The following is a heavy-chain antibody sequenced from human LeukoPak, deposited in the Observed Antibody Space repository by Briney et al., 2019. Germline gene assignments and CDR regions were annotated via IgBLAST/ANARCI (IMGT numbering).Heavy chain of an antibody. CDR2: IKQDGSEK. V-gene: IGHV3-7*01. Sequence: GGSLRLSCAASGFTFSSYWMSWVRQAPGKGLEWVANIKQDGSEKYYVDSVKGRFTISRDNAKNSLYLQMNSLRAEDTAVYYCARTPLDSSGYYVYYYYMDVWGKGTTVTVSS. D-gene: IGHD3-22*01. CDR3: ARTPLDSSGYYVYYYYMDV. J-gene: IGHJ6*03. CDR1: GFTFSSYW.